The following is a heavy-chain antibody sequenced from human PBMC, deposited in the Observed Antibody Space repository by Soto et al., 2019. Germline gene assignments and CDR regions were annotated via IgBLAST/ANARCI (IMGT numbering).Heavy chain of an antibody. Sequence: XWSLELEFATSRVTVDNGLTWVRQTPGKGLEWVSTIDYYGTNRQYADSVKGRFTISRDKDRNTVALQMSNLRAEDTALYYCVSWVSAHLDKSGPGTLVTLSS. D-gene: IGHD2-8*01. CDR1: RVTVDNG. J-gene: IGHJ4*02. CDR3: VSWVSAHLDK. CDR2: IDYYGTNR. V-gene: IGHV3-23*05.